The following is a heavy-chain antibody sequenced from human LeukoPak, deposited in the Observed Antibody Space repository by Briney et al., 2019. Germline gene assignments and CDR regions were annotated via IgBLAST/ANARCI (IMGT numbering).Heavy chain of an antibody. Sequence: SETLSLTCTVSGGSISSSSYYWGWIRQPPGKGLEWIGSIYYSGSTYYNPSLKSRVTISVDTSKNQFSLKLSSVTAADTAVYYCASAHSRDCSSTSCFRTHAFDIWGQGTMVTVSS. CDR2: IYYSGST. CDR3: ASAHSRDCSSTSCFRTHAFDI. CDR1: GGSISSSSYY. V-gene: IGHV4-39*01. D-gene: IGHD2-2*01. J-gene: IGHJ3*02.